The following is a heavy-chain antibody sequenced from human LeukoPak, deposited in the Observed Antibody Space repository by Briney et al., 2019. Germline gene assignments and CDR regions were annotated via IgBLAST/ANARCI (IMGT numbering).Heavy chain of an antibody. D-gene: IGHD2-2*01. CDR1: GFTFSSYS. J-gene: IGHJ4*02. V-gene: IGHV3-48*01. CDR3: APGYCTSASCSHYFNY. Sequence: GGSLRLSCAASGFTFSSYSMNWVRQAPGKGLEWVSYISVSSSTIYYAESVRGRFTISRDNAKNSLYLQMNSLRAEDTAVYYCAPGYCTSASCSHYFNYWGQGTLVTVSS. CDR2: ISVSSSTI.